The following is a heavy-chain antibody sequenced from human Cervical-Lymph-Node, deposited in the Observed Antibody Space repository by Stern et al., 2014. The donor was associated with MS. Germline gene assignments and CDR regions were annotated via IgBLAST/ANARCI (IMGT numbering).Heavy chain of an antibody. CDR3: ARDKEDTNMAFRYFDN. CDR1: GGSVGSGSYD. D-gene: IGHD5-18*01. CDR2: IYTTGST. V-gene: IGHV4-61*02. Sequence: VQLVESGPGLVKPSQTLSLTCTVSGGSVGSGSYDWSWIRQPAGKGLEWIGRIYTTGSTYYNPSLKSRVSISIDTPKNQFPLKLTSVTAADTAVYYCARDKEDTNMAFRYFDNWGQGTLVTVSS. J-gene: IGHJ4*02.